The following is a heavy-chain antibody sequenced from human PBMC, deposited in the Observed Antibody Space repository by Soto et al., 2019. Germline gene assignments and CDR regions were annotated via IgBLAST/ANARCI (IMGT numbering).Heavy chain of an antibody. V-gene: IGHV3-23*01. J-gene: IGHJ4*02. CDR3: AKVTDDQ. CDR1: GVTFSTYT. Sequence: EVRLLESGGGLVQPGGSLRLSCAASGVTFSTYTLSWVRQAPGKGLEWVSTISGGGGSTYYADSVKGRFTISRDNSKNTMYLQMNSLRAEDTVVYYCAKVTDDQWGQGTLVTVSS. CDR2: ISGGGGST.